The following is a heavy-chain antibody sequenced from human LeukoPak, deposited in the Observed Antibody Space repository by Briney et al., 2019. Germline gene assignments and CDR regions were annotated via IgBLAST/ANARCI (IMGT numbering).Heavy chain of an antibody. CDR1: GYTFTSYY. Sequence: ASVKVSCKASGYTFTSYYMHWVRQAPGQGLEWMGIINPSGSRTSYAHKFQCRVTITADESTSTAYMEPSSLRSEHTAVSHCASLRYCPGGSCHPSSHGMDVWGHGTTVTVSS. V-gene: IGHV1-46*01. CDR3: ASLRYCPGGSCHPSSHGMDV. D-gene: IGHD2-15*01. CDR2: INPSGSRT. J-gene: IGHJ6*02.